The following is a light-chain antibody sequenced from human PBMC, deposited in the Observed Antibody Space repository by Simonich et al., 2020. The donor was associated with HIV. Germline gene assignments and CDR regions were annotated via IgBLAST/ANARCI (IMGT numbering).Light chain of an antibody. CDR2: LGS. CDR3: MQARQTPFT. J-gene: IGKJ3*01. V-gene: IGKV2-28*01. CDR1: QSLLSSNGYNY. Sequence: DIVMTQSPLPLPVTPGEPASISCRSSQSLLSSNGYNYLDWYLQKPGQSPQLLIYLGSNRASGVPDRFSGSGSGTDFTLKISRVEAEDVGVYYCMQARQTPFTFGPGTKVDIK.